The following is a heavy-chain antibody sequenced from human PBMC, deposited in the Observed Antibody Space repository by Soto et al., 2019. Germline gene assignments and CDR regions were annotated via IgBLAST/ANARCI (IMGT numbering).Heavy chain of an antibody. CDR2: ISYDGFNE. J-gene: IGHJ4*02. CDR1: GFSFSTFA. D-gene: IGHD6-19*01. V-gene: IGHV3-30-3*01. CDR3: ARDSSGWFSFFDF. Sequence: GGSLRLSCAASGFSFSTFAMSWVRQAPGRGLEWVAVISYDGFNEYYVDSVKGRYTISRDNSRNTLYLQLDSLRIEDTAVYYCARDSSGWFSFFDFWGQGTPVTV.